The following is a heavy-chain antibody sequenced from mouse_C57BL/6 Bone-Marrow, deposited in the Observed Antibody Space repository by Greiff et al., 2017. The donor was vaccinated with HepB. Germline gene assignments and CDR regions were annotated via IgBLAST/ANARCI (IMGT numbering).Heavy chain of an antibody. D-gene: IGHD1-1*01. CDR2: IRSKSNNYAT. J-gene: IGHJ3*01. CDR1: GFSFNTYA. CDR3: ESPFLLYCGSSRAWFAY. V-gene: IGHV10-1*01. Sequence: EVKLVESGGGLVQPKGSLKLSCAASGFSFNTYAMNWVRQAPGKGLEWVARIRSKSNNYATYYADSVKDRFTISRDDSESMLYLQMNNLKTEDTAMYYCESPFLLYCGSSRAWFAYWGQGTLVTVSA.